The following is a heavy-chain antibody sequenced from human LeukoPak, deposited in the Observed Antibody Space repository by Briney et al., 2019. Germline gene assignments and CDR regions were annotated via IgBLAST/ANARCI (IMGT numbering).Heavy chain of an antibody. CDR1: GXSINISY. CDR3: ARSGVFTGYDAFDI. V-gene: IGHV4-59*08. J-gene: IGHJ3*02. CDR2: IYYRGST. D-gene: IGHD6-13*01. Sequence: SETLSLTCTVSGXSINISYWSWIRQPPGKGLEWIGYIYYRGSTNYNPSLKSRVTISVDTSKNQYSLKLSSVTAADTAVYYCARSGVFTGYDAFDIWGQGTRVTVSS.